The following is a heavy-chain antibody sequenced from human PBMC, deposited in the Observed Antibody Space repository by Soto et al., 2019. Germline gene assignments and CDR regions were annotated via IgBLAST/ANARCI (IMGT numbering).Heavy chain of an antibody. CDR3: ARVGGSYSFDY. CDR1: GYTFTSYA. Sequence: QVPLVQSGAEVKKPGASVKVSCKASGYTFTSYAMHWVRQAPGQRLEWMGWINAGNGNTKYSQKFQGRVTITRDTTASTAYMEMRSLRSEDTAVYYCARVGGSYSFDYWGQGTLVTVSS. CDR2: INAGNGNT. V-gene: IGHV1-3*01. D-gene: IGHD1-26*01. J-gene: IGHJ4*02.